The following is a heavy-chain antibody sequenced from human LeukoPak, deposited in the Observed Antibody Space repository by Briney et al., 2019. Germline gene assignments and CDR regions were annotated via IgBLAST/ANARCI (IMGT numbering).Heavy chain of an antibody. CDR1: GYIFTSYG. V-gene: IGHV1-18*01. Sequence: GASVKVSCTASGYIFTSYGISWVRQAPGQGLEWVGWISAYNGNTNYAQNVQDRVTLTTDTSTTTAYMELRSLRSDDTAVYYCARALPGAYCGTTTCSSDHWGQGTLVTVSS. J-gene: IGHJ4*02. D-gene: IGHD2-2*01. CDR3: ARALPGAYCGTTTCSSDH. CDR2: ISAYNGNT.